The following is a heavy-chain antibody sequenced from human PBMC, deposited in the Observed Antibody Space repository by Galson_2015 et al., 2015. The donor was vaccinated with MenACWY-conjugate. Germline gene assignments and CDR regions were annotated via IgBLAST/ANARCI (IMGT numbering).Heavy chain of an antibody. CDR2: MYYSGSA. D-gene: IGHD3-3*02. CDR3: ARGVNLASMAGF. J-gene: IGHJ4*02. V-gene: IGHV4-59*01. CDR1: GGSINSYY. Sequence: SESLSLTCTVSGGSINSYYWSWIRQPPGKGLEWIGYMYYSGSANYNPSLKSRVTISVDTSKNQFSLTMASVTAAGTAVYYCARGVNLASMAGFWGQGTLVTVSS.